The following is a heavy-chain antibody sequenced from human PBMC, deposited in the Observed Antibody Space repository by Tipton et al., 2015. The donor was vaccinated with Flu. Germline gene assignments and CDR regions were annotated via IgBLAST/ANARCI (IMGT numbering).Heavy chain of an antibody. D-gene: IGHD7-27*01. Sequence: TLSLTCTVSGGSISSGSYYWSWIRQPAGKGLEWIGRIHTSGSTNYNPSLKSRVTISVDTSKNQFSLKLSSVTAADTAVYYCARHPSSLGAFDIWGQGTMVTVSS. V-gene: IGHV4-61*02. CDR2: IHTSGST. J-gene: IGHJ3*02. CDR3: ARHPSSLGAFDI. CDR1: GGSISSGSYY.